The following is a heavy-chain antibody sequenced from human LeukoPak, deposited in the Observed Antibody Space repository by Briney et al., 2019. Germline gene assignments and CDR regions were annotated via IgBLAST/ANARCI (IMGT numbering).Heavy chain of an antibody. CDR1: GGSISSYY. CDR2: IYYSGST. V-gene: IGHV4-59*01. J-gene: IGHJ2*01. CDR3: ARSERPFYYGSGPPWYLDL. D-gene: IGHD3-10*01. Sequence: PSETLSLTCTVSGGSISSYYWSWIRQPPGKGLEWIGYIYYSGSTNYNPSLKSRVTISVDTSKNQFSLKLSSVTAADTAVYYCARSERPFYYGSGPPWYLDLWGRGTLVTVSS.